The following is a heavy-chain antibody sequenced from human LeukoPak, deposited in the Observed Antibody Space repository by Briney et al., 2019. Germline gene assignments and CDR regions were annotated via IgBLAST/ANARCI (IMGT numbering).Heavy chain of an antibody. J-gene: IGHJ4*02. CDR1: GFTFSTYS. Sequence: GGSLRLSCAASGFTFSTYSMNWVRQAPGKGLEWVSSISSSNSYIYYADSVKGRFTISRDNAKNSLYLQMNSLRAEDTAVYYCARHGVGARFDYWGQGTLVTVSS. D-gene: IGHD1-26*01. CDR3: ARHGVGARFDY. V-gene: IGHV3-21*01. CDR2: ISSSNSYI.